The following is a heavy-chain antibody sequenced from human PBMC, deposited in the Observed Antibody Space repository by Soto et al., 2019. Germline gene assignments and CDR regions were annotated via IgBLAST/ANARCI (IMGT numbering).Heavy chain of an antibody. V-gene: IGHV4-31*02. CDR2: IYYSGST. CDR3: ARTPLIAAAGTGWLDP. CDR1: GGSISSGNYY. D-gene: IGHD6-13*01. J-gene: IGHJ5*02. Sequence: SETLSLTCTVSGGSISSGNYYWSWIRQHPGKGLEWIGYIYYSGSTYYNPSLKSRVTISVDTSKNQFSLKLTSVTAADTAVYYCARTPLIAAAGTGWLDPWGQGTLVTVSS.